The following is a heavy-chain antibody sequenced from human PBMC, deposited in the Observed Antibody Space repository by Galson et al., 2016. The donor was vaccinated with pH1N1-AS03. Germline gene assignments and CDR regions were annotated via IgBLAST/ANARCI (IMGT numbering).Heavy chain of an antibody. Sequence: SLRLSCAASGFTFSDSAMSWVRQAPGKGLEWVSLISASGDNTYYADSVKGRFTISRDSSRNTLYLQMNSLRAEDTAVHYCARDRPNYNVYLDHWGQGILVTVSS. V-gene: IGHV3-23*01. CDR2: ISASGDNT. CDR1: GFTFSDSA. D-gene: IGHD5-24*01. J-gene: IGHJ4*02. CDR3: ARDRPNYNVYLDH.